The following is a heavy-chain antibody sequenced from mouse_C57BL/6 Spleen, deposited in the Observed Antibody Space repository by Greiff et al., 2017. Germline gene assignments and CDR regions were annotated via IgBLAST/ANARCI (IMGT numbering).Heavy chain of an antibody. V-gene: IGHV1-82*01. D-gene: IGHD1-1*01. CDR1: GYAFSSSW. CDR3: ARRLITTVVATDYYAMDY. J-gene: IGHJ4*01. CDR2: IYPGDGDT. Sequence: QVQLQQSGPELVKPGASVKISCKASGYAFSSSWMNWVKQRPGKGLEWIGRIYPGDGDTNYNGKFKGKATLTADKYSSTAYMQRSSLTSEDSAVYFCARRLITTVVATDYYAMDYWGQGTSVTVSS.